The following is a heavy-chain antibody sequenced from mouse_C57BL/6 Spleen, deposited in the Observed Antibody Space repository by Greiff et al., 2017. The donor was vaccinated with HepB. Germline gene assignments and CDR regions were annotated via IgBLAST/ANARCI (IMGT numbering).Heavy chain of an antibody. J-gene: IGHJ3*01. Sequence: VKLQESGPELVKPGASVKISCKASGYAFSSSWMNWVKQRPGKGLEWIGRIYPGDGDTNYNGKFKGKATLTADKSSSTAYMQLSSLTSEDSAVYFCAGGNSGWFAYWGQGTLVTVSA. D-gene: IGHD2-1*01. CDR2: IYPGDGDT. CDR3: AGGNSGWFAY. CDR1: GYAFSSSW. V-gene: IGHV1-82*01.